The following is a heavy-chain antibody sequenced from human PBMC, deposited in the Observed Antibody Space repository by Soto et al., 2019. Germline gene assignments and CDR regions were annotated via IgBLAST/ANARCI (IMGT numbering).Heavy chain of an antibody. CDR2: ISLSGSTI. Sequence: RRLSCAASGFAFSNYEMNWVRQAPGKGLEWVSYISLSGSTIYYADSVKGRFTISRDDAKNSLYLQMDSLRADDTAVYYCARESFSASPNFFDYWGQGTLVTVSS. CDR3: ARESFSASPNFFDY. J-gene: IGHJ4*02. D-gene: IGHD3-3*02. V-gene: IGHV3-48*03. CDR1: GFAFSNYE.